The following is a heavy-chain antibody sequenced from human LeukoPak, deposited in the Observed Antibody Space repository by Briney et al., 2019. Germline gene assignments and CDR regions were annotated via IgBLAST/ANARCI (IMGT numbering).Heavy chain of an antibody. CDR3: ERDYDFWSGYEGHFDY. CDR2: IGGDGIAF. V-gene: IGHV3-48*01. J-gene: IGHJ4*02. Sequence: GESLRLSCVASGFTFTDHPMNWVRQAPGKGLEWISYIGGDGIAFYADSVKGRFTISRDNAKNSLYLQMNSLRAEDTAVYYCERDYDFWSGYEGHFDYWGQGTLVTVSS. D-gene: IGHD3-3*01. CDR1: GFTFTDHP.